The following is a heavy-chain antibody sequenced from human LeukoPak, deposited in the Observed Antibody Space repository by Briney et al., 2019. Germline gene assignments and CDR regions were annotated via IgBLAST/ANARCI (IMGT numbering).Heavy chain of an antibody. Sequence: ASVKVSCKASGYTFTSYDINWVRQATGQGLEWMGWMNPNSGNTGYAQKFQGRVTMTRNTSISTAYMELSSLRSEDTAVYYCARVAHPFWQQLVPNFDYWGQGTLVTVSS. V-gene: IGHV1-8*01. J-gene: IGHJ4*02. D-gene: IGHD6-13*01. CDR1: GYTFTSYD. CDR3: ARVAHPFWQQLVPNFDY. CDR2: MNPNSGNT.